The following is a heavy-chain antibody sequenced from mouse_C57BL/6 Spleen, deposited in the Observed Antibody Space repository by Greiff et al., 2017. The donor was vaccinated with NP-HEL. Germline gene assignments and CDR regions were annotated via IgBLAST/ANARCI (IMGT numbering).Heavy chain of an antibody. CDR3: ARRGLYSNYLSWFAY. CDR2: INPNNGGT. D-gene: IGHD2-5*01. CDR1: GYTFTDYY. J-gene: IGHJ3*01. Sequence: EVQLQQSGPELVKPGASVKISCKASGYTFTDYYMNWVKQSHGKSLEWIGDINPNNGGTSYNQKFKGKATLTVDKSSSTAYMELRSLTSEDSAVYYCARRGLYSNYLSWFAYWGQGTLVTVSA. V-gene: IGHV1-26*01.